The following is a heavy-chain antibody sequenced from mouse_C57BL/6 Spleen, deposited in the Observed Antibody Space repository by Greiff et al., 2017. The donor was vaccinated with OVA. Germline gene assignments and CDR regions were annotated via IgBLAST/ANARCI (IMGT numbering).Heavy chain of an antibody. J-gene: IGHJ4*01. CDR3: TRSDYGKDAMDY. D-gene: IGHD2-1*01. V-gene: IGHV1-5*01. CDR2: IYPGNSDT. Sequence: EVQLQQSGTVLARPGASVKMSCKTSGYTFTSYWMHWVKQRPGQGLEWIGAIYPGNSDTSYNQKFKGKAKLTAVTSASTAYMELSSLTNEDSAVYYCTRSDYGKDAMDYWGQGTSVTVSS. CDR1: GYTFTSYW.